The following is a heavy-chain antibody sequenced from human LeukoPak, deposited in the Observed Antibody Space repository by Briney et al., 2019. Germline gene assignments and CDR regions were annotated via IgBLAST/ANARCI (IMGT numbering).Heavy chain of an antibody. D-gene: IGHD3-22*01. CDR3: ARLCHGYYLRYYFDY. Sequence: SETLSLTCTVSGGSISSSSYYWGWIRQPPGKGLEWIGSIYYSGSTYYNPSLKSRVTISVDTSKNQFPLKLSSVTAADTAVYYCARLCHGYYLRYYFDYWGQGTLVTVSS. J-gene: IGHJ4*02. CDR1: GGSISSSSYY. CDR2: IYYSGST. V-gene: IGHV4-39*01.